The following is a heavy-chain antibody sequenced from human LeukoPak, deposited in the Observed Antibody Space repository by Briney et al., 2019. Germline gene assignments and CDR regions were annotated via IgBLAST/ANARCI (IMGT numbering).Heavy chain of an antibody. Sequence: GGSLRRSGSASGFTFSSYSMNWVRQAPGQGLEWGSSISSGSSYIYYADSVKGRFTISRDNAKSSLYLQMNSLRAEDTAVYSCATRFYDYVWGSYRLFDSWGQGTLVTVSS. CDR3: ATRFYDYVWGSYRLFDS. J-gene: IGHJ4*02. CDR2: ISSGSSYI. CDR1: GFTFSSYS. D-gene: IGHD3-16*02. V-gene: IGHV3-21*06.